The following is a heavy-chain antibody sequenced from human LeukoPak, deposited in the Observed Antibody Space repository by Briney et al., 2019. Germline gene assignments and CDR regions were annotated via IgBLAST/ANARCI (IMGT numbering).Heavy chain of an antibody. CDR1: GGSISSYY. CDR2: IYTSGST. CDR3: ARRGTYYYDSSGYYLNAFDI. Sequence: PSETLSLTCTVSGGSISSYYWSWIRQPAGKGLEWIGRIYTSGSTNYNPSLKSRVTISVDKSKNQFSLKLSSVTAADTAVYYCARRGTYYYDSSGYYLNAFDIWGQGTMVTVSS. D-gene: IGHD3-22*01. V-gene: IGHV4-4*07. J-gene: IGHJ3*02.